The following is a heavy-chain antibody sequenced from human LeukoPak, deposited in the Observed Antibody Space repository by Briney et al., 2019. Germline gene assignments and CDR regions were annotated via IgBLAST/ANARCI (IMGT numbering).Heavy chain of an antibody. Sequence: GGSLRLSCAASGFTFSSYSMNWVRQAPGKGLEWVASISTSSNYIYYADSVKGRFTISRDNAKNSLYLQMNSLRAEDTAVYYCATERLELRFFDYWGQGTLVTVSS. J-gene: IGHJ4*02. CDR3: ATERLELRFFDY. CDR1: GFTFSSYS. V-gene: IGHV3-21*01. D-gene: IGHD1-7*01. CDR2: ISTSSNYI.